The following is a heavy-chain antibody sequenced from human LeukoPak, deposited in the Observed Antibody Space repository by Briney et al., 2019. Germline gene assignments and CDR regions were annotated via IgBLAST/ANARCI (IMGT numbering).Heavy chain of an antibody. J-gene: IGHJ6*03. CDR2: ISAYNGNT. CDR3: ATGAEDGSGYYCYYMDV. V-gene: IGHV1-18*01. D-gene: IGHD3-10*01. Sequence: GASVKVSCKASGGTFSSYAISWVRQAPGQGLEWMGWISAYNGNTNYAQKFQGRVTMTEDTSTDTAYMELSSLRSEDTAVYYCATGAEDGSGYYCYYMDVWGKGTTVTISS. CDR1: GGTFSSYA.